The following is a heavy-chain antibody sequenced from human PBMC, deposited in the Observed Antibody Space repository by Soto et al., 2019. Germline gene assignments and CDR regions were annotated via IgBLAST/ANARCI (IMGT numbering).Heavy chain of an antibody. Sequence: SGPTLVNPTQTLTLTCTFSGFSLSTSGVGVGWIRQPPGKALEWLALIYCDYDKRYSPSLKSRPTITKDTSKNQVVLTMTNMDPVDTATYYCSHRRGSSSFGNWFDPWGQGTLVTVSS. J-gene: IGHJ5*02. V-gene: IGHV2-5*02. CDR1: GFSLSTSGVG. CDR2: IYCDYDK. CDR3: SHRRGSSSFGNWFDP. D-gene: IGHD6-13*01.